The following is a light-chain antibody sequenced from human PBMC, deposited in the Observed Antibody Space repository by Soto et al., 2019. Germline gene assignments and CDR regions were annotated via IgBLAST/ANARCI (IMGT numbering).Light chain of an antibody. CDR3: QQYGSSPLT. CDR2: GAS. V-gene: IGKV3-20*01. CDR1: QSVSSSY. J-gene: IGKJ4*01. Sequence: EMVLTQSPGTLSLSPGERATLDCRASQSVSSSYLAWYQQKPGQAPRLLIYGASSRATGIPDRFSGSGSGTDFTLTISRLEPEDFAVYYCQQYGSSPLTFGGGTKVEIK.